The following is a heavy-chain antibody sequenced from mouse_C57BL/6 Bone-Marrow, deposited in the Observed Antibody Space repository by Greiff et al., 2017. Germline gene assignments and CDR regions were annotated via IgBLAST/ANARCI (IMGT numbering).Heavy chain of an antibody. Sequence: QVQLQQSGAELARPGASVKLSCKASGYTFTSYGISWVKQRTGQGLEWIGEIYPRSGNTYYNEKFKGKDTLTADKSSSTAYMELRSLTSEDSAVYFCARGRIYYGNPAWFAYWGKGTLVTVSA. J-gene: IGHJ3*01. CDR1: GYTFTSYG. CDR2: IYPRSGNT. V-gene: IGHV1-81*01. D-gene: IGHD2-1*01. CDR3: ARGRIYYGNPAWFAY.